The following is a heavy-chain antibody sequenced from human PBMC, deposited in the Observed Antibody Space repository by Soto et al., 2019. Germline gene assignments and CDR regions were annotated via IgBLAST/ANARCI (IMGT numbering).Heavy chain of an antibody. V-gene: IGHV1-69*12. J-gene: IGHJ6*02. D-gene: IGHD1-1*01. Sequence: QVQLVQSGAEVKKPGSSVKVSCKASGGTFSTYAISWVRQAPGQGLEWMGGVIPILGTTNNAQKFQGRVTITADESTGTAYMQLSRLRSEDADVSFCARPAGTYSFDDMDVWGHGTTVTVSS. CDR1: GGTFSTYA. CDR2: VIPILGTT. CDR3: ARPAGTYSFDDMDV.